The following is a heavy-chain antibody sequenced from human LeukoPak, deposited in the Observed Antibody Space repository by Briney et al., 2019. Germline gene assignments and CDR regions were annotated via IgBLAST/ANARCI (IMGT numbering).Heavy chain of an antibody. CDR3: ARESGDNSGYYPHWFDP. CDR2: FHHSGST. V-gene: IGHV4-59*12. D-gene: IGHD3-22*01. CDR1: GGSISSYY. Sequence: SETLSLTCTVAGGSISSYYWSWMPPPPGQGLEWMGYFHHSGSTYNNPSLKSRVTISVDKSKTQFSLKQSSVTGADTAVYYCARESGDNSGYYPHWFDPWGQGTLVTVSS. J-gene: IGHJ5*02.